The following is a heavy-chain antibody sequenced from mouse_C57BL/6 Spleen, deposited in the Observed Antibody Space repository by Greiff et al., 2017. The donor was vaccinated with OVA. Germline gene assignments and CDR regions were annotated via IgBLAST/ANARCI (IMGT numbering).Heavy chain of an antibody. CDR2: IRSKSNNYAT. CDR3: VRRSYDPLYAMDY. J-gene: IGHJ4*01. Sequence: EVQGVESGGGLVQPKGSLKLSCAASGFSFNTYAMNWVRQAPGKGLEWVARIRSKSNNYATYYADSVKDRFTISRDDSESMLYLQMNNLKTEDTAMYYCVRRSYDPLYAMDYWGQGTSVTVSS. D-gene: IGHD2-12*01. CDR1: GFSFNTYA. V-gene: IGHV10-1*01.